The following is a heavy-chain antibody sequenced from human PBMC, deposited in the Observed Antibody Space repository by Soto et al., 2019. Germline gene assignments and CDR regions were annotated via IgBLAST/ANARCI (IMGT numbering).Heavy chain of an antibody. V-gene: IGHV1-18*01. J-gene: IGHJ6*02. D-gene: IGHD3-10*01. Sequence: VASVKVSCKASGYTFTSYGISWVRQAPGQGLEWMGWISAYNGNTNYAQKLQGRVTMTTDTSTSTAYMELRSLRSDDTAVYYCAREVGGSGTSQVHYYGMDVWGQGTTVTVSS. CDR1: GYTFTSYG. CDR2: ISAYNGNT. CDR3: AREVGGSGTSQVHYYGMDV.